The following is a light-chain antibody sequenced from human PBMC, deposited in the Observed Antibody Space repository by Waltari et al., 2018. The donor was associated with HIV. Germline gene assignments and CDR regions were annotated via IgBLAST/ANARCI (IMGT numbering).Light chain of an antibody. Sequence: QAALTQPASVAGSRGQSLNISCTGTGTDHYDVSWYQHRPGEAPKAIIFEVVNLHSGVSNRFSGSRAGNTASLTISGLLAEDEADYFCTSYISSAIPVFGGGTKVTVL. CDR3: TSYISSAIPV. CDR1: GTDHYD. CDR2: EVV. J-gene: IGLJ2*01. V-gene: IGLV2-14*01.